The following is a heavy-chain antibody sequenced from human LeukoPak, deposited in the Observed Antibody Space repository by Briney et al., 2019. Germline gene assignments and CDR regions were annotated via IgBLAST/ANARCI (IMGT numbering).Heavy chain of an antibody. V-gene: IGHV1-69*13. Sequence: SVKVSCKASGVTFSSYAIIWVRQAPGQGLEWMGGIIPIFGTANYAQKFQGRVTITADESTSTAYMELSSLRSEDTAVYYCASYYYGSGRSERDYYMDVWGKGTTVTISS. CDR1: GVTFSSYA. CDR2: IIPIFGTA. J-gene: IGHJ6*03. D-gene: IGHD3-10*01. CDR3: ASYYYGSGRSERDYYMDV.